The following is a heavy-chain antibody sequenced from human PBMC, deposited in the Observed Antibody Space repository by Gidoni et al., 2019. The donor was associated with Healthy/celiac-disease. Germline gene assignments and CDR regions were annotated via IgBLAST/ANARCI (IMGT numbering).Heavy chain of an antibody. Sequence: QVQLVESGGGVVQPGRSLRLSCAASGFTFSSYGMHWVRQAPGKGLEWVAVISYDGSNKYYADSVKGRFTISRDNSKNTLYLQMNSLRAEDTAVYYCAKDRITMVRGVIDYYYYGMDVWGQGTTVTVSS. D-gene: IGHD3-10*01. CDR1: GFTFSSYG. J-gene: IGHJ6*02. V-gene: IGHV3-30*18. CDR3: AKDRITMVRGVIDYYYYGMDV. CDR2: ISYDGSNK.